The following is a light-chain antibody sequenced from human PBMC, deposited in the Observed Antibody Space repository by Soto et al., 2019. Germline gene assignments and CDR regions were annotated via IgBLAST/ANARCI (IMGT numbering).Light chain of an antibody. CDR3: QQYNSYSSWT. CDR2: EAS. CDR1: QSLNSL. J-gene: IGKJ1*01. V-gene: IGKV1-5*01. Sequence: DIQSTQSPSTLSGSVGDRVTITCRCSQSLNSLLAWYQQKPGRAPKLLIYEASTLESGVPSRFSGSGSGTEFTLTISSLQTDDFATYYCQQYNSYSSWTFGQGTKVDIK.